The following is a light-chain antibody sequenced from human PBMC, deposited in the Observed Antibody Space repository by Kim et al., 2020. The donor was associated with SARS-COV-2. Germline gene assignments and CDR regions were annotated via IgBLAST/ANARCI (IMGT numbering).Light chain of an antibody. Sequence: VSPGQTASITCSGDKLGDKYASWYQQKPGQSPVVVIFRDNRRPSGIPERFSGTNSGNTATLTISGTQAMDEADYYCQAWDSSIYVFGTGTKVTVL. V-gene: IGLV3-1*01. J-gene: IGLJ1*01. CDR2: RDN. CDR3: QAWDSSIYV. CDR1: KLGDKY.